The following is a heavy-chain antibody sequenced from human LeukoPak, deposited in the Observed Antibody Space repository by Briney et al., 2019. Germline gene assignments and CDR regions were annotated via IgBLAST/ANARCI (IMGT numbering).Heavy chain of an antibody. D-gene: IGHD3-10*01. CDR2: IYHSGST. Sequence: SETLSLTCTVSGFSITSDYYWGWVRQPPGKGLEWIGTIYHSGSTYYNPSLLGRVTISVDTSKNQFSLKLSSVTAADTAVYYCARQTGSGLFSLPGGQGTLVTVSS. V-gene: IGHV4-38-2*02. CDR3: ARQTGSGLFSLP. CDR1: GFSITSDYY. J-gene: IGHJ4*02.